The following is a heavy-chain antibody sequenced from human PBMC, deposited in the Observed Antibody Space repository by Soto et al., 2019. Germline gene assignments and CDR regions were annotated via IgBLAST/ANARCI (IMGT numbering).Heavy chain of an antibody. CDR3: AGHIYCSRTSCYMGYYYGMEG. CDR2: IYYSGST. J-gene: IGHJ6*02. Sequence: SETLSLTCTVSGGSISSSCYGWGWIRQPPGKGLEWIGSIYYSGSTYYNPTLKRRVTISVDTSKNQFSLKLSSVTAADTAVYYCAGHIYCSRTSCYMGYYYGMEGWGQGTTVTVSS. D-gene: IGHD2-2*02. V-gene: IGHV4-39*01. CDR1: GGSISSSCYG.